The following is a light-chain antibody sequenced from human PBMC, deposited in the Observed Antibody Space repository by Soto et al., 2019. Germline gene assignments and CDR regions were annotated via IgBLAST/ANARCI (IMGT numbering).Light chain of an antibody. CDR1: SSNIWAGYD. Sequence: QSVLTQPPSVSGAPGQRVTISCTGSSSNIWAGYDVHWYQQLPGTAPKLLIYGNSNRPSGVPDRFSGSKSGTSASLAITGLQADDEADYYCQSYDSSLSALFGGGTKLTVL. V-gene: IGLV1-40*01. CDR3: QSYDSSLSAL. CDR2: GNS. J-gene: IGLJ3*02.